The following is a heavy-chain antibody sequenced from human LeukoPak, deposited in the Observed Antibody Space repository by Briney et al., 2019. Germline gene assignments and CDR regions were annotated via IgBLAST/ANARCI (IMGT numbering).Heavy chain of an antibody. CDR1: GGSISSSNW. J-gene: IGHJ4*02. CDR2: IYHSGST. CDR3: ARDKSKIGSGWYGGVLDY. V-gene: IGHV4-4*02. Sequence: SGTLSLTCAVSGGSISSSNWWSWVRQPPGKGLGWIGEIYHSGSTNYNPSLKSRVTISVDKSKNQFSLKLSSVTAADTAVYYCARDKSKIGSGWYGGVLDYWGQGTLVTVSS. D-gene: IGHD6-19*01.